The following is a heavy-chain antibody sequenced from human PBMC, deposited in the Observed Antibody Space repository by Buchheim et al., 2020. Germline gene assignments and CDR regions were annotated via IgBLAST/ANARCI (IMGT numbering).Heavy chain of an antibody. V-gene: IGHV4-30-4*01. Sequence: QVQLQESGPGLVKPSQTLSLTCTVSGGSISSGXYYWSWIRQPPGKGLEWIGYIYYSGSTYYNPSLKSRVTISVDTSKNQFSLKLSTVTAADTAVYYCARVNRNAYCSGGSCYSVFDYWGQGTL. CDR3: ARVNRNAYCSGGSCYSVFDY. D-gene: IGHD2-15*01. J-gene: IGHJ4*02. CDR2: IYYSGST. CDR1: GGSISSGXYY.